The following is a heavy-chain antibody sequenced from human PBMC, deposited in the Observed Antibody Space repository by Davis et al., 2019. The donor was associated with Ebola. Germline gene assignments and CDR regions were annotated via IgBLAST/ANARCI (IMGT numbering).Heavy chain of an antibody. J-gene: IGHJ6*04. Sequence: AASVKVSCKASGYTFTSYGISWVGQAPGQGLEWMGWISAYNGNTNYAQKLQGRVTMTTDTSTSTAYMELRSLRSDDTAVYYCARCLGDYTTLYFYGMDVWGKGTTVTVSS. CDR1: GYTFTSYG. D-gene: IGHD4-11*01. CDR2: ISAYNGNT. V-gene: IGHV1-18*01. CDR3: ARCLGDYTTLYFYGMDV.